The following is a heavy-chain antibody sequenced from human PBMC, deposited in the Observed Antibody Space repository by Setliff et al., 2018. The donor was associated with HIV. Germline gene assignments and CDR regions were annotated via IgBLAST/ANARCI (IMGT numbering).Heavy chain of an antibody. CDR3: ARDDGFDI. V-gene: IGHV1-2*06. CDR2: IDPNFGGT. Sequence: ASVKVSCKASGGTFSSYGISWVRQAPGQGLEWMGRIDPNFGGTNYAQKFQGRVSMTRDTSISTAYMELSRLRSDDTAVYYCARDDGFDIWGQGTMVTVSS. J-gene: IGHJ3*02. CDR1: GGTFSSYG.